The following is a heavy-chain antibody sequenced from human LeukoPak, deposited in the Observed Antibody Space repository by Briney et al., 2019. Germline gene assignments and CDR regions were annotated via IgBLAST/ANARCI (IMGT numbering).Heavy chain of an antibody. Sequence: SETLSLTCTVSGYSISSGYYWGWIRQPPGKGLEWIGSIYHSGSTYYNPPLKSRVTISVDTSKNQFSLKLSSVTAADTAVYYCARDPAVAAPGDYWGQGTLVTVSS. J-gene: IGHJ4*02. CDR3: ARDPAVAAPGDY. D-gene: IGHD6-19*01. V-gene: IGHV4-38-2*02. CDR1: GYSISSGYY. CDR2: IYHSGST.